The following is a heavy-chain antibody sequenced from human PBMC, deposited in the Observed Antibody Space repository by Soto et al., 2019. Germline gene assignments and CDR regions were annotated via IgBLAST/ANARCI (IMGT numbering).Heavy chain of an antibody. V-gene: IGHV6-1*01. J-gene: IGHJ3*02. D-gene: IGHD2-21*02. CDR2: TYYRSNWYN. CDR3: ARDPGYCGGDCYAPFDAFDI. CDR1: GDSVSRNIAA. Sequence: SQTLSLTFSISGDSVSRNIAAWNWIRQSPSRVLEWLGRTYYRSNWYNDYAVSVKSRITINPYTSKNHFSLQLNSVTPEDTAVYYCARDPGYCGGDCYAPFDAFDIWGQGTMVTVSS.